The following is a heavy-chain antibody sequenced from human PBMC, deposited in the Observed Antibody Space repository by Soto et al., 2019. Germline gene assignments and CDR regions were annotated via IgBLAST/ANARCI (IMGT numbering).Heavy chain of an antibody. CDR1: AFTFSSYA. CDR2: VSGSGDST. J-gene: IGHJ5*02. D-gene: IGHD3-16*01. Sequence: EVQLLESGGGLAQPGGSLRLSCAASAFTFSSYAMSWVRQAPGKGLEWVSAVSGSGDSTYYADSVKGRFTISRDNSKNTLYLQMNSLRPNHAPVNYGAKGRASACPVYTQDPWGQGPLAPVPS. CDR3: AKGRASACPVYTQDP. V-gene: IGHV3-23*01.